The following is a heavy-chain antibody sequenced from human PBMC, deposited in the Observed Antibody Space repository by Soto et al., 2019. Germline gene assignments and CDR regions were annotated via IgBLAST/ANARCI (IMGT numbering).Heavy chain of an antibody. V-gene: IGHV4-34*01. CDR1: GGSFSGYY. CDR3: ARAGPYDFWSGDVRPWWFDP. CDR2: INHSGST. J-gene: IGHJ5*02. Sequence: PSETLSLTCAVYGGSFSGYYWSWIRQSPGKGLEWIGEINHSGSTNYNPSLKSRVTISVDTSKNQFSLKLSSVTAADTAVYYCARAGPYDFWSGDVRPWWFDPWGQGTLVTVSS. D-gene: IGHD3-3*01.